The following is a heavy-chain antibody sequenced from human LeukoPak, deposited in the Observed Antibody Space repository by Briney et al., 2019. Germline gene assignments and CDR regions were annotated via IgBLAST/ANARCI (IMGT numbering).Heavy chain of an antibody. J-gene: IGHJ4*02. Sequence: SQTLSLTCAVSGGSISSGGYSWSWIRQPPGTGLEWIGYIYQSGSTYYNPSLKSRVTISVDRSKNLFSLNLNSVTAADTAVYYCARYAGKGTQSYYFDYWGQGTLVTVSS. CDR1: GGSISSGGYS. CDR2: IYQSGST. D-gene: IGHD2-8*01. V-gene: IGHV4-30-2*01. CDR3: ARYAGKGTQSYYFDY.